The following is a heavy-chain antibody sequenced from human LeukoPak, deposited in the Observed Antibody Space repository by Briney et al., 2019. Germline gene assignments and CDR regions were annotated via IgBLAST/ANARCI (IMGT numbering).Heavy chain of an antibody. J-gene: IGHJ5*02. CDR3: ARVLGYYGSSWFDP. Sequence: GASVKVSCKASGYTFTSYGTSWVRQAPGQGLEWMGWISAYNGNTNYAQKLQGRVTMTTDTSTSTAYMELRSLRSDDTAVYYCARVLGYYGSSWFDPWGQGTLVTVSS. D-gene: IGHD3-10*01. V-gene: IGHV1-18*01. CDR2: ISAYNGNT. CDR1: GYTFTSYG.